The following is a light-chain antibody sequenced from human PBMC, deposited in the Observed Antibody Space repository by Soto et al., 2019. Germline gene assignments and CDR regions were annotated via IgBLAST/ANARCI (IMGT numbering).Light chain of an antibody. J-gene: IGKJ3*01. CDR1: QSVSSN. CDR3: HQYGTAPLT. V-gene: IGKV3-15*01. CDR2: GAS. Sequence: EIVMTQSPATLSVSPGERATLSCRASQSVSSNLAWYQQKPGQAPRLLIYGASTRATGIPARFSGSGSGTEFTLTISRLEPEDSSVYYCHQYGTAPLTFGPGTKVDIK.